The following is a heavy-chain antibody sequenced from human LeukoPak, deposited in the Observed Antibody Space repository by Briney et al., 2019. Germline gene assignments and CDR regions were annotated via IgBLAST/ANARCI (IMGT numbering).Heavy chain of an antibody. CDR1: GGSISSSSYY. J-gene: IGHJ4*02. CDR2: IYYSGST. Sequence: SETLSLTCTVSGGSISSSSYYWGWVRQPPGKGLEWIGSIYYSGSTYYNPSLKSRVTISVDTSKNQCSLKLSSVTAADTAVYYCARVKEQQLAREIDYWGQGTLVTVSS. V-gene: IGHV4-39*07. D-gene: IGHD6-13*01. CDR3: ARVKEQQLAREIDY.